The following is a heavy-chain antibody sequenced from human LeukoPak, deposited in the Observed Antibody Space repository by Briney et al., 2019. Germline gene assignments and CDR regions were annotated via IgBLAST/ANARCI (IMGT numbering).Heavy chain of an antibody. CDR2: IFYSGST. CDR1: GGSISSYY. D-gene: IGHD4-17*01. Sequence: SETLPLTCTVSGGSISSYYWSWIRQPPGKGLEWIGYIFYSGSTNYNPSLKSRVTISVDTSKNQFSLKLSSVTAADTAVCYCARDYGDYAWFDPWGQGTLVTVSS. CDR3: ARDYGDYAWFDP. V-gene: IGHV4-59*01. J-gene: IGHJ5*02.